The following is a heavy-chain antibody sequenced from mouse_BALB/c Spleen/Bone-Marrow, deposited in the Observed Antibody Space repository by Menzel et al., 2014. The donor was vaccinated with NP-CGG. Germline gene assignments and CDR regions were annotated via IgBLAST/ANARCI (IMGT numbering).Heavy chain of an antibody. Sequence: VHVKQSGPELEKPGASVKISCKASGYSFTGYNMNWVKRSNGKSLEWIGNIDPYYGGTSYNQKFKGKATSTVGKSSSTAYMQLKSLTSEDSAVYYCASTMITPFAYWGQGTQVTVSA. D-gene: IGHD2-4*01. CDR2: IDPYYGGT. CDR3: ASTMITPFAY. V-gene: IGHV1-39*01. CDR1: GYSFTGYN. J-gene: IGHJ3*01.